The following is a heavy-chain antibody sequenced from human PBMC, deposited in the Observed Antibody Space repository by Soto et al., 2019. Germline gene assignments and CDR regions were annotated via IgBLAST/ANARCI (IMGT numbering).Heavy chain of an antibody. CDR1: GSRFSNYV. J-gene: IGHJ4*02. CDR2: IIPIFNST. V-gene: IGHV1-69*06. CDR3: AREGRGKKAGYNGLVSLGY. Sequence: SVKVSCKVSGSRFSNYVISWVRQAPGHGREWLGRIIPIFNSTKYAQNFQGRVTITADKSTSTASLELSSLRSDDTAVYYCAREGRGKKAGYNGLVSLGYWGQGTLVTVSS. D-gene: IGHD2-2*02.